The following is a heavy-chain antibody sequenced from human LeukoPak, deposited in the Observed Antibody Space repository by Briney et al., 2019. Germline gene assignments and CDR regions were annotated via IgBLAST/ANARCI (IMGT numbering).Heavy chain of an antibody. CDR3: ARDRSGYSSGWHHSEPFDY. Sequence: SVKVSCKASGGTFSSYAISWVRQAPGQGLEWMGGIIPIFGTANYAQKFQGRVTITADESTSTAYMELSSLRSEDTAVYYCARDRSGYSSGWHHSEPFDYWGQGTLVTVSS. D-gene: IGHD6-19*01. CDR1: GGTFSSYA. V-gene: IGHV1-69*13. CDR2: IIPIFGTA. J-gene: IGHJ4*02.